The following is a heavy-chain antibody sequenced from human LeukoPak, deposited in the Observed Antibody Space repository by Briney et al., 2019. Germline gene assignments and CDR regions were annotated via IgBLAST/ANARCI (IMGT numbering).Heavy chain of an antibody. Sequence: SSSSTIYYADSVKGRFTISRDNAKNSLYLQMNSLRAEDTAVYYCAREGIAAAGTWWFDPWGQGTLVTVSS. CDR3: AREGIAAAGTWWFDP. D-gene: IGHD6-13*01. V-gene: IGHV3-48*04. CDR2: SSSSTI. J-gene: IGHJ5*02.